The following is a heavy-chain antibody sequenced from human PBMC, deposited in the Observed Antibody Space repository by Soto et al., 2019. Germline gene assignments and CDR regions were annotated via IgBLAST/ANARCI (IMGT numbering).Heavy chain of an antibody. Sequence: LRLSCAASGFTLSSFRMTWVRQAPGRGLEWVSSMSGSSTFIHYADSVKGRFTISRDNAKKSLFLQMNSLRTEDTAIYYCAREKEDEGSSSLKVYYGMDVWGQGTTVTVSS. CDR2: MSGSSTFI. J-gene: IGHJ6*02. CDR3: AREKEDEGSSSLKVYYGMDV. D-gene: IGHD6-6*01. CDR1: GFTLSSFR. V-gene: IGHV3-21*01.